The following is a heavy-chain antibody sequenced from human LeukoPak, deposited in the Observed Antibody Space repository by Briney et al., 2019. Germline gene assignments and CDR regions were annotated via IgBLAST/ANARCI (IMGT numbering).Heavy chain of an antibody. CDR3: ARDLSGDYVDQYYYYGMDV. Sequence: ASVKVSCKASGYTFTSYAMHWVRQAPGQRLEWMGWINAGNGNTKYSQKFQGRVTITRDTSASTAYMELSSLRSEDTAVYYCARDLSGDYVDQYYYYGMDVWGQGTTVTVSS. CDR2: INAGNGNT. V-gene: IGHV1-3*01. J-gene: IGHJ6*02. D-gene: IGHD4-17*01. CDR1: GYTFTSYA.